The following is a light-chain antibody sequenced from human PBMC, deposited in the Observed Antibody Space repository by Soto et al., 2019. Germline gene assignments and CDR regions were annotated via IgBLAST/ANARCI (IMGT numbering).Light chain of an antibody. CDR3: SSYTTAYTQV. Sequence: QSALSQPASVSGSPGQSITISCTGTSNDVGYYNYVSWYQQHPGQAPKLMISEVTTRPSGVSDRFSGSKSGNTASLTISRLQAEDEAHYYCSSYTTAYTQVFGGGTKLPS. J-gene: IGLJ3*02. CDR1: SNDVGYYNY. CDR2: EVT. V-gene: IGLV2-14*01.